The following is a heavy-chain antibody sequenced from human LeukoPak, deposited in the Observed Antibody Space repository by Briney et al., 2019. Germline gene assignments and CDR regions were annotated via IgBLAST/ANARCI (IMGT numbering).Heavy chain of an antibody. CDR1: GFTFSSYA. CDR3: AKGERMLDPPDY. D-gene: IGHD3/OR15-3a*01. Sequence: PGRSLRLSCAASGFTFSSYAMHWVRQAPGKGLEWVSAISGSGGSTYYADSVKGRFTISRDNSKNTLYLQMNSLRAEDTAVYYCAKGERMLDPPDYWGQGTLVTVSS. J-gene: IGHJ4*02. CDR2: ISGSGGST. V-gene: IGHV3-23*01.